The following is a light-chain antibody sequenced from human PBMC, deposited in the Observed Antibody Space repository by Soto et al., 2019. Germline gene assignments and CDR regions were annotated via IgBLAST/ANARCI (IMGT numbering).Light chain of an antibody. V-gene: IGKV3-15*01. Sequence: EIAMTQSPATLSVSPGERATLSCRASQSVHSNLAWYQQKPGQAPRLLIYGASTRATGIPARFSGSGSGTEFTVTISSLQSEDFALDYCQQYNNWPLTFGGGTKVEIK. J-gene: IGKJ4*01. CDR1: QSVHSN. CDR3: QQYNNWPLT. CDR2: GAS.